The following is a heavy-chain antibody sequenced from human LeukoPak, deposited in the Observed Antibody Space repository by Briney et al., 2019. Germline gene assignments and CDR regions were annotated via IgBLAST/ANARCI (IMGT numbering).Heavy chain of an antibody. CDR3: ARAVYYYDSSGYYNYYYYGMDV. V-gene: IGHV1-46*01. D-gene: IGHD3-22*01. Sequence: ASVKVSCKASGYTFTSYYMHWVRQAPGQGLEWMGIINPSGGSTSYAQKFQGRVTMTRDTSTSTVYMELSSLRSEDTAVYYCARAVYYYDSSGYYNYYYYGMDVWGQGTTVTVSS. CDR2: INPSGGST. J-gene: IGHJ6*02. CDR1: GYTFTSYY.